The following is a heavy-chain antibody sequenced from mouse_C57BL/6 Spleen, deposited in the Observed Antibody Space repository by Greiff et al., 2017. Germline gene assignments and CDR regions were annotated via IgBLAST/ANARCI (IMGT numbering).Heavy chain of an antibody. V-gene: IGHV1-64*01. J-gene: IGHJ4*01. CDR3: ARGYYGSSYGVGYYYAMDY. Sequence: VQLQQSGAELVKPGASVKLSCKASGYTFTSYWMHWVKQRPGQGLEWIGMIHPNSGSTNYNEKFKSKATLTVDKSSSTAYMQLSSLTSEDSAVYYCARGYYGSSYGVGYYYAMDYWGQGTSVTVSS. D-gene: IGHD1-1*01. CDR1: GYTFTSYW. CDR2: IHPNSGST.